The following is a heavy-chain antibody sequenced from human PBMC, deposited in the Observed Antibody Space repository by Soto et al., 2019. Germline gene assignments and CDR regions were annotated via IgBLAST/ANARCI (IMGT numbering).Heavy chain of an antibody. J-gene: IGHJ3*02. V-gene: IGHV4-59*01. CDR1: GGSISSYY. CDR3: ARLGGATHPLSALDI. Sequence: SETLSLTCAVSGGSISSYYWSWIRQPPGKGLEWIGYIFYSGSTNYNPSLKSRVTISVDTSKNQFSLKLSSVSAADTAVYYCARLGGATHPLSALDIWGQGTLVTVSS. CDR2: IFYSGST. D-gene: IGHD1-26*01.